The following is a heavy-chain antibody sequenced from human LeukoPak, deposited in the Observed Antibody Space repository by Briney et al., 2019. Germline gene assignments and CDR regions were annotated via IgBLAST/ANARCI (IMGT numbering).Heavy chain of an antibody. CDR2: IYYSGST. CDR3: ARSYYDSSGYPDAFDI. CDR1: GGSISSYY. D-gene: IGHD3-22*01. Sequence: SETLSLTCTVSGGSISSYYWSWIRQPPGKGLEWIGYIYYSGSTNYNPSLKSRVTISVDTSKNQFSLKLSPVTAADTAVYYCARSYYDSSGYPDAFDIWGQGTMVTVSS. J-gene: IGHJ3*02. V-gene: IGHV4-59*01.